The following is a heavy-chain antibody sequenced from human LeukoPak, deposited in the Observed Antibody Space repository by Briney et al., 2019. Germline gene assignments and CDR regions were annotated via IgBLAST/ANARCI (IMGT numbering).Heavy chain of an antibody. V-gene: IGHV4-30-2*01. D-gene: IGHD3-22*01. CDR3: ARDQVVASWFDP. CDR1: GGSISSGGYS. Sequence: SETLSLTCAVSGGSISSGGYSWSWIRQPPGKGLEWIGYIYHSGSTYYNPSLKSRVTISVDRSKNQFSLKLSSVTAADTAVYYCARDQVVASWFDPWGQGTLVTASS. CDR2: IYHSGST. J-gene: IGHJ5*02.